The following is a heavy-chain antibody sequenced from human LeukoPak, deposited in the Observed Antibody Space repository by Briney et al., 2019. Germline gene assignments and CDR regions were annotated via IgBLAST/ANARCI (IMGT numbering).Heavy chain of an antibody. Sequence: SGPTLVNPTQTLTLTCTFSGFSLSTSGVSVGWIRQPPGKALEWLALIYWDDNKRYSPSLKSRLTITKDTSKNQVVLTLTNMDPVDTATYYCAHSFGGGTRFDYWGQGTLVTVSS. D-gene: IGHD3-16*01. J-gene: IGHJ4*02. V-gene: IGHV2-5*02. CDR3: AHSFGGGTRFDY. CDR2: IYWDDNK. CDR1: GFSLSTSGVS.